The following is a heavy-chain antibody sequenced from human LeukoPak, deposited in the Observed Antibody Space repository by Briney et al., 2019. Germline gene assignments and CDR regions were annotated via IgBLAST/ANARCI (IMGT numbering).Heavy chain of an antibody. J-gene: IGHJ4*02. CDR1: GFTFSSYA. V-gene: IGHV3-30*04. CDR3: ARRGGYFDWFFDY. CDR2: ISYDGSNK. Sequence: GGSLRLSCAASGFTFSSYAMHWVRQAPGKGLEWVAVISYDGSNKYYADSVKGRFTISRDNSKNTLYLQMNSLRAEDTAVYYCARRGGYFDWFFDYWGQGTLVTVSS. D-gene: IGHD3-9*01.